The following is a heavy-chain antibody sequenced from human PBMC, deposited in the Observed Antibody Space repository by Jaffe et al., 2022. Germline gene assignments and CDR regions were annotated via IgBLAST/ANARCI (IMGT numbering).Heavy chain of an antibody. V-gene: IGHV4-59*01. CDR3: ARDPQDAFDI. CDR1: GGSISSYY. CDR2: IYYSGST. J-gene: IGHJ3*02. Sequence: QVQLQESGPGLVKPSETLSLTCTVSGGSISSYYWSWIRQPPGKGLEWIGYIYYSGSTNYNPSLKSRVTISVDTSKNQFSLKLSSVTAADTAVYYCARDPQDAFDIWGQGTMVTVSS.